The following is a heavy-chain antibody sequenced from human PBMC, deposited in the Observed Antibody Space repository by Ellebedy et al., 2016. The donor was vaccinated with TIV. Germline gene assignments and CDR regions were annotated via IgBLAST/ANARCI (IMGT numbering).Heavy chain of an antibody. J-gene: IGHJ6*03. CDR3: ARAHTYYFYYMGV. CDR2: IIGMFGTT. CDR1: GGTFSSYS. V-gene: IGHV1-69*13. Sequence: ASVKVSXXTSGGTFSSYSVSWVRQAPGQGLEWMGVIIGMFGTTTYAQKFQGRITVSADESTSTAYMELTSLRSDDTAVYYCARAHTYYFYYMGVWGKGTTVTVSS.